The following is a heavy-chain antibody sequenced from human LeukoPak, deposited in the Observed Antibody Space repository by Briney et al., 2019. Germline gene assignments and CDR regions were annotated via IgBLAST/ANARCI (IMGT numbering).Heavy chain of an antibody. CDR1: GGTFSNYA. CDR2: ISGYNGYT. D-gene: IGHD4-11*01. CDR3: ARDKAVTTELTQYFHH. Sequence: ASVKVSCKASGGTFSNYAISWVRQAPGQGLEWMGWISGYNGYTNYAQKFQFRVTMTTDTSTSTAYMELRSLTSDDTAVYYCARDKAVTTELTQYFHHWGQGTLVTVSS. J-gene: IGHJ1*01. V-gene: IGHV1-18*01.